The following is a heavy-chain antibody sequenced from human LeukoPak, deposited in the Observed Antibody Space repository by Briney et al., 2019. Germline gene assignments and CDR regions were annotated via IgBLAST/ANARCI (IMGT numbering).Heavy chain of an antibody. Sequence: AETLSLTCAVYGGPFSGYYWSWIRQPPGKRLEWIGEINHSGSTNYNPSLKSRVTISVDTSKNQFSLKLSSVTAADTAVYYCARDDGSGAFNYWGQGTLVTVSS. CDR1: GGPFSGYY. V-gene: IGHV4-34*01. CDR2: INHSGST. CDR3: ARDDGSGAFNY. J-gene: IGHJ4*02. D-gene: IGHD3-10*01.